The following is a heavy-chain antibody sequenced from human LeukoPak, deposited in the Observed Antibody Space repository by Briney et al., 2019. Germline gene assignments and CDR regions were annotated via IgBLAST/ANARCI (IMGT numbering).Heavy chain of an antibody. CDR3: ARAVMGTLDY. Sequence: GALMLSWAASGFSLSDSLMYWVRQSPGGGLGWVSRMSNEGNVIDYADSVKGRFTISRDNAENTLYLQMNSLRAEDTAVYYCARAVMGTLDYWGRGTQVTVSS. CDR1: GFSLSDSL. CDR2: MSNEGNVI. V-gene: IGHV3-74*01. D-gene: IGHD7-27*01. J-gene: IGHJ4*02.